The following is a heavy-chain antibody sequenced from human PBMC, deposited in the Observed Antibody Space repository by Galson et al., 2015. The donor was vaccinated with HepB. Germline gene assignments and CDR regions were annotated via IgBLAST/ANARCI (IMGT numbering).Heavy chain of an antibody. CDR3: ARSSRGRFVDSNYGRADY. Sequence: SVKVSCKASGYTFTSYGISWVRQAPGQGLEWMGWISAYNGNTNYAQKLQGRVTMTTDTSTSTAYMELRSLRSDDTAVYYCARSSRGRFVDSNYGRADYWGQGTLVTVSS. CDR2: ISAYNGNT. J-gene: IGHJ4*02. CDR1: GYTFTSYG. D-gene: IGHD4-11*01. V-gene: IGHV1-18*04.